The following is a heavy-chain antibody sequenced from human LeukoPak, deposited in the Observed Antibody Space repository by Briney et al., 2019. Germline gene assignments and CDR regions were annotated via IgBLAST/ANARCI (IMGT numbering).Heavy chain of an antibody. CDR3: ARGVYIAAGQYGY. V-gene: IGHV4-59*01. Sequence: SETLSLTCTVSGGSISSYYWSWIRQPPGKGLEWIAYISDIGSINYNPSLKSRVTISVDTSKSQFSLKLSSVTAADTAVYYCARGVYIAAGQYGYWGQGTLVTVSS. D-gene: IGHD6-13*01. J-gene: IGHJ4*02. CDR2: ISDIGSI. CDR1: GGSISSYY.